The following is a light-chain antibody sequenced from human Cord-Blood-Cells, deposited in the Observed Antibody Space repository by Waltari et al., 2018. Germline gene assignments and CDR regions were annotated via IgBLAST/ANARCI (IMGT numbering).Light chain of an antibody. CDR3: QSYDSSLSGSVV. Sequence: QSVLTQPPSVSGAPGQRVTISCTGSSSNIGAGYDVHWYQQLPGTAPKLLIYGNSNRPSGVLDLFSGSKSGTSASLAITGLQAEDEADYYCQSYDSSLSGSVVFGGGTKLTVL. CDR1: SSNIGAGYD. V-gene: IGLV1-40*01. J-gene: IGLJ2*01. CDR2: GNS.